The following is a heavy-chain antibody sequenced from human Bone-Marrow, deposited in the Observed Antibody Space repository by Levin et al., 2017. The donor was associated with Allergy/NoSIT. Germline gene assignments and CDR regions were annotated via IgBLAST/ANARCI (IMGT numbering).Heavy chain of an antibody. CDR3: ARVGQPKPQIGYYDSSGLIDY. D-gene: IGHD3-22*01. J-gene: IGHJ4*02. Sequence: GESLKISCAASGFTFSDYYMSWIRQAPGKGLEWVSYISSSGSTIYYADSVKGRFTISRDNAKNSLYLQMNSLRAEDTAVYYCARVGQPKPQIGYYDSSGLIDYWGQGTLVTVSS. CDR1: GFTFSDYY. CDR2: ISSSGSTI. V-gene: IGHV3-11*01.